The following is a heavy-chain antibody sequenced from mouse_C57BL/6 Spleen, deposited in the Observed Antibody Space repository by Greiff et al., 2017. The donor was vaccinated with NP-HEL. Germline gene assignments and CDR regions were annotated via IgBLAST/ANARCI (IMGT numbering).Heavy chain of an antibody. CDR3: AREDAGFAY. CDR1: GYSITSGYY. Sequence: DVKLQESGPGLVKPSQSLSLTCSVTGYSITSGYYWNWIRQFPGNKLEWMGYISYDGSNNYNPSLKNRISITRDTSKNQFVLKLNSVTTEDTATYYCAREDAGFAYWGQGTLVTVSA. J-gene: IGHJ3*01. V-gene: IGHV3-6*01. CDR2: ISYDGSN.